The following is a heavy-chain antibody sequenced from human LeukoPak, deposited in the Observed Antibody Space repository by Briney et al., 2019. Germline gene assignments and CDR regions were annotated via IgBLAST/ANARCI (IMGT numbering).Heavy chain of an antibody. CDR3: ARGRGYYGSGTWGY. CDR1: GYTFTGYY. CDR2: MNPNSGNT. V-gene: IGHV1-8*03. D-gene: IGHD3-10*01. Sequence: VASVKVSCKASGYTFTGYYMHWVRQAPGQGLEWMGWMNPNSGNTGYAQKFQGRVTITRNTSISTAYMELSSLRSEDTAVYYCARGRGYYGSGTWGYWGQGTLVTVSS. J-gene: IGHJ4*02.